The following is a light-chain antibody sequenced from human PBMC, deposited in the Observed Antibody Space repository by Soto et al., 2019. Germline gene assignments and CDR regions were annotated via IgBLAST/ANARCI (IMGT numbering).Light chain of an antibody. CDR2: DAS. CDR1: QSVPRN. V-gene: IGKV3-11*01. Sequence: EIVLTQSPASLSLSPGERATLSCRASQSVPRNLAWDQQRPGQAPRLLIYDASSRATGIPDRFSGSGSGTDFILTISSLQPEDFAVYYCQQYHIWPGTFGQGTKVDIK. CDR3: QQYHIWPGT. J-gene: IGKJ1*01.